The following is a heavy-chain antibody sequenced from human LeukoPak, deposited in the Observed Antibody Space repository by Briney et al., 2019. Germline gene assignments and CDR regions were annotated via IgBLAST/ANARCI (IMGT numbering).Heavy chain of an antibody. J-gene: IGHJ4*02. CDR2: ISTSSSTI. CDR3: ARDRGESYFDY. CDR1: GFMFSSYS. D-gene: IGHD3-10*01. Sequence: GGSLRLSCAASGFMFSSYSMNWVRQAPGKGLEWVSYISTSSSTIYYADSVKGRFTISRDNSKNTLYLQINSLRAEDTAVYYCARDRGESYFDYWGQGTLVTVSS. V-gene: IGHV3-48*01.